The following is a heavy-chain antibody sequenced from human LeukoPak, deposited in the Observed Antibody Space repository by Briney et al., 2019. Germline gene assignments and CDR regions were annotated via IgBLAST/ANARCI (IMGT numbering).Heavy chain of an antibody. CDR2: VQPGDSNT. CDR1: GYSFTTYW. V-gene: IGHV5-51*01. Sequence: GESLKISCKASGYSFTTYWIGWVRQMPGKGLEWMGIVQPGDSNTKYSPSFQGQVTISADKSINTAYLQWTSLEASDTAIYYCARQSSSWHNFDPWGQGTLVTVSS. CDR3: ARQSSSWHNFDP. D-gene: IGHD1/OR15-1a*01. J-gene: IGHJ5*02.